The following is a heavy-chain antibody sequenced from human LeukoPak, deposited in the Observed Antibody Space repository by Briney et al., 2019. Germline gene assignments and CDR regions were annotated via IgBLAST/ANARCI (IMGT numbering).Heavy chain of an antibody. D-gene: IGHD3-22*01. CDR1: GDSLTELS. Sequence: ASVKVSCKVTGDSLTELSMHWVRLAPGKGLEWLGGFAPEEGKTVYAQNFQGRVTMTEDTSTDTAYMELRRLTSEDTAFYYCAAEGHYYDSSNYYGFDPWGQGTLVTVSS. CDR3: AAEGHYYDSSNYYGFDP. CDR2: FAPEEGKT. V-gene: IGHV1-24*01. J-gene: IGHJ5*02.